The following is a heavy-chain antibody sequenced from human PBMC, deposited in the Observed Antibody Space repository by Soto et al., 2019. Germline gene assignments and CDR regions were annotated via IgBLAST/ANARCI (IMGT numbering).Heavy chain of an antibody. Sequence: SETLSLTCTVSGGSISSSSYYWGWIRQPPGKGLEWIGSIYYSGSTYYNPSLKSRVTISVDTSKNQFSLKLSSVTAADTAVYYCARLGYYGSGSYNWGQGTLVTVSS. CDR1: GGSISSSSYY. J-gene: IGHJ4*02. CDR2: IYYSGST. CDR3: ARLGYYGSGSYN. D-gene: IGHD3-10*01. V-gene: IGHV4-39*01.